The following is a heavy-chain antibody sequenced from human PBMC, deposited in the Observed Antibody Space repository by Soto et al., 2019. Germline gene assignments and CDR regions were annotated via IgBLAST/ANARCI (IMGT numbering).Heavy chain of an antibody. CDR3: AKSPGMYYYDSSGYYHYDY. CDR2: ISGSGVST. CDR1: GFTFSSYA. D-gene: IGHD3-22*01. Sequence: GSLGLSYAASGFTFSSYAMSWVRQAPGKGLEWVSAISGSGVSTYYADSVKGRFTISRDNSKNTLYLQMNSLRAEDTAVYYCAKSPGMYYYDSSGYYHYDYWGQGTLVTVSS. V-gene: IGHV3-23*01. J-gene: IGHJ4*02.